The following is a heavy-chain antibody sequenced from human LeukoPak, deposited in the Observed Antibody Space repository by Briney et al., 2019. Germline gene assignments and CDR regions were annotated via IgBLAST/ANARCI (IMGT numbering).Heavy chain of an antibody. CDR3: ARDLGADQWLAPFDY. J-gene: IGHJ4*02. D-gene: IGHD6-19*01. Sequence: ASVKVSCKTSNYTFISYGMSWVRQAPGQGLEWMGWISPYNGNTNYAQKVQGRVTMTTDTPTNTAYMELRSLRSDDTAVYYCARDLGADQWLAPFDYWGQGTLVTVSS. CDR1: NYTFISYG. CDR2: ISPYNGNT. V-gene: IGHV1-18*01.